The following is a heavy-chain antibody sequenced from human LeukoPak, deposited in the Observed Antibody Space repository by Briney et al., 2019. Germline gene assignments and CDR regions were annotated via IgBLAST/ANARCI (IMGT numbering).Heavy chain of an antibody. J-gene: IGHJ5*02. V-gene: IGHV4-34*01. CDR3: ARGRYMTTVTPRFDP. CDR1: GGSFSGYY. Sequence: SSETLSLTCAVYGGSFSGYYWGWIRQPPGKGLEWIGEINHSGSTNYNPSLKSRVTISVDTSKNQFSLKLSSVTAADTAVYYCARGRYMTTVTPRFDPWGQGTLVTVSS. CDR2: INHSGST. D-gene: IGHD4-11*01.